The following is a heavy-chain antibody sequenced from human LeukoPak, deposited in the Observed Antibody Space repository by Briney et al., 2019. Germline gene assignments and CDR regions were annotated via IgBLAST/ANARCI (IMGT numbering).Heavy chain of an antibody. CDR2: INGYGSST. Sequence: PGGSLRLSCAASEFTFISYWMHWVRQAPGRGLVWVSRINGYGSSTDFADSVKGRFTISRDNAKNTLYLQMNSLRAEDTAVYYCARDAPGNTALDYWGQGTLVTVSS. V-gene: IGHV3-74*01. CDR3: ARDAPGNTALDY. D-gene: IGHD5-18*01. CDR1: EFTFISYW. J-gene: IGHJ4*02.